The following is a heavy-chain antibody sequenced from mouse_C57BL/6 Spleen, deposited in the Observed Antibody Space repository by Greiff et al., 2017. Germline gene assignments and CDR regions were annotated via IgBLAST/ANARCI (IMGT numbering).Heavy chain of an antibody. D-gene: IGHD2-1*01. Sequence: VQLVESGGGLVQPGGSLSLSCAASGFTFTDYYMSWVRQPPGKALEWLGFIRNKANGYTTEYSASVKGRFTISRDNSQSILYLQMNALRADDSATYYCARSDYGIPFAYWGQGTLVTVSA. CDR3: ARSDYGIPFAY. V-gene: IGHV7-3*01. CDR1: GFTFTDYY. CDR2: IRNKANGYTT. J-gene: IGHJ3*01.